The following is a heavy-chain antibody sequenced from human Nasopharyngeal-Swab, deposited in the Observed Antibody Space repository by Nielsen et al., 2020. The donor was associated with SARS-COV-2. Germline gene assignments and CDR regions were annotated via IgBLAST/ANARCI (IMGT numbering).Heavy chain of an antibody. Sequence: GSLRLSCTVSGGSISSYYSSWIRQPPGKGLEWIGYIYYSGSTNYNPSLKSRVTISVDTSRNQFSLKLTSVTAADTAVYYCAREMASFDTWGQGTLVTVSS. CDR3: AREMASFDT. D-gene: IGHD5-24*01. J-gene: IGHJ4*02. CDR1: GGSISSYY. V-gene: IGHV4-59*01. CDR2: IYYSGST.